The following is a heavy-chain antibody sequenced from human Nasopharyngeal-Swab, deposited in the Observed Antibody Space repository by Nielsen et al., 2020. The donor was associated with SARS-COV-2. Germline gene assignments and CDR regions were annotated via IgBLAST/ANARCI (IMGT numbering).Heavy chain of an antibody. Sequence: SLKISCAASGFTFDDYAMHWVRQAPGKGLEWVSGISWNSGSISYADSVKGRFTISRDNAKNSLYLQMNSLRAEDTALYYCAKAGGVAGEFYGMDVWGQGTTVTVSS. V-gene: IGHV3-9*01. J-gene: IGHJ6*02. CDR2: ISWNSGSI. CDR3: AKAGGVAGEFYGMDV. CDR1: GFTFDDYA. D-gene: IGHD2-8*02.